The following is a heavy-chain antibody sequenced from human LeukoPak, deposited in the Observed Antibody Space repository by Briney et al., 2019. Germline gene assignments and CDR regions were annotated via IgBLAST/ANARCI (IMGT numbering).Heavy chain of an antibody. CDR1: GGTFSSYA. CDR2: IIPIFGTA. D-gene: IGHD1-1*01. J-gene: IGHJ5*02. Sequence: VASVNVSCTASGGTFSSYAISWVRQAPGQGLEWMGGIIPIFGTANYAQKFQGRVTITADESTSTAYMELSSLRSEDTAVYYCARGYPSGFDPWGQGTLVTVSS. CDR3: ARGYPSGFDP. V-gene: IGHV1-69*13.